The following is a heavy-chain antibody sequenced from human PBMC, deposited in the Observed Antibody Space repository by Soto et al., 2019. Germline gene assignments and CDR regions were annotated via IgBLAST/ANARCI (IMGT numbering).Heavy chain of an antibody. V-gene: IGHV1-69*01. D-gene: IGHD2-15*01. Sequence: VKVSCKASGGTFSSYAISWVRQAPGQGLEWMGGIIPIFGTANYAQKFQGRVTITADESTSTAYMELSSLRSEDTAVYYCARDSYCSGGSCYSSFDYWGQGTLVTVSS. CDR3: ARDSYCSGGSCYSSFDY. J-gene: IGHJ4*02. CDR1: GGTFSSYA. CDR2: IIPIFGTA.